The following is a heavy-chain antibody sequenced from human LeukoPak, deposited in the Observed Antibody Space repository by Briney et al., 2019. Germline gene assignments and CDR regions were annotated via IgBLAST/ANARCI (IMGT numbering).Heavy chain of an antibody. CDR3: ARLPPKITMVRGVIIRGTKYFDY. CDR1: GGSFSGYY. V-gene: IGHV4-34*01. D-gene: IGHD3-10*01. CDR2: INHSGST. Sequence: SETLSLTCAVYGGSFSGYYWSWIRQPPGKGLEWIGEINHSGSTNYNPSLKSRVTISVDTSKNQFSLKLSSVTAADTAVYYCARLPPKITMVRGVIIRGTKYFDYWGQGTLVTVSS. J-gene: IGHJ4*02.